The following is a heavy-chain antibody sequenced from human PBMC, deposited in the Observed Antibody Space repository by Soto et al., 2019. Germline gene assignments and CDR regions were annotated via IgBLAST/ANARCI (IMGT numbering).Heavy chain of an antibody. Sequence: EVQLVESGGGLVQPGGSLRLSCTASGFTFSGFWMHWVRQAPGKGLVWVSRINGDGSVTNYADSVKGRFTISRDNAKNKLYLQMNSLRGEDTAVYYCVRVKGTSGWGAFDYWGQGTLVTVSS. CDR2: INGDGSVT. V-gene: IGHV3-74*01. J-gene: IGHJ4*02. D-gene: IGHD6-19*01. CDR3: VRVKGTSGWGAFDY. CDR1: GFTFSGFW.